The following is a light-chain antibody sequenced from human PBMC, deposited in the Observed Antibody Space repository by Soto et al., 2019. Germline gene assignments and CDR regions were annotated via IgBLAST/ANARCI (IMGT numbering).Light chain of an antibody. Sequence: EIVLTQSPGTLSLSPGERATLSCRASQSVASSFLAWYQQKPGQAPRLLIYGASSRATGIPDRFSGSGSGTDFTLTSTRLEPEDFAVYYCQQFDTSPFTFGPGTTVDVK. CDR2: GAS. V-gene: IGKV3-20*01. CDR3: QQFDTSPFT. CDR1: QSVASSF. J-gene: IGKJ3*01.